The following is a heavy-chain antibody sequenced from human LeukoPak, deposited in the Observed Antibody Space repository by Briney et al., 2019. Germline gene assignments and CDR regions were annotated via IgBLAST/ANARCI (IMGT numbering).Heavy chain of an antibody. CDR3: ARLRGYDSSGYYPELYFQH. J-gene: IGHJ1*01. D-gene: IGHD3-22*01. CDR1: GYTFTGYC. Sequence: ASVKVSCKASGYTFTGYCMHWVRQAPGQGLEWMGWISAYNGNTNYAQKLQGRVTMTTDTSTSTAYMELRSLRSDDTAVHYCARLRGYDSSGYYPELYFQHWGQGTLVTVSS. V-gene: IGHV1-18*04. CDR2: ISAYNGNT.